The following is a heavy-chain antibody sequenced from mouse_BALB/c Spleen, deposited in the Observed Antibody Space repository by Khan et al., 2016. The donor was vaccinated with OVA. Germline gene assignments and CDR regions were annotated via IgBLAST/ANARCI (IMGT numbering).Heavy chain of an antibody. V-gene: IGHV1-7*01. D-gene: IGHD1-1*01. Sequence: QVQLQQSGAELAKPGASVKMSCKASGYTFINYWILWVKQRPGQGLEWIGYINPSTGYTEYNQNFKDKATLTADKSSSTAHKQLRSLSSEDSAVSYGGGRGRRWDFGYRGQGTTLTVSS. CDR3: GGRGRRWDFGY. J-gene: IGHJ2*01. CDR1: GYTFINYW. CDR2: INPSTGYT.